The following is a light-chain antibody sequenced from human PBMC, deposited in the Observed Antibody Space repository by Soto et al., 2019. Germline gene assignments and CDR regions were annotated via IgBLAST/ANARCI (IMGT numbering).Light chain of an antibody. Sequence: EIVLTQSPATLSLSPGERATLSCRASQSVSSYLAWYQQKPGQAPTLLIYDASNRATGIPARFSGSGSGTDFTLPISSLEPEDFAVYYCQQRSNWPPLTFGGGTKVEIK. CDR1: QSVSSY. CDR2: DAS. J-gene: IGKJ4*01. V-gene: IGKV3-11*01. CDR3: QQRSNWPPLT.